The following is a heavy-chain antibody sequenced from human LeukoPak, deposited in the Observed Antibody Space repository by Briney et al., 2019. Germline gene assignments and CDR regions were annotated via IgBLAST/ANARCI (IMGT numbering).Heavy chain of an antibody. Sequence: GGSLRLSCAASGFTFTNYAMSWVRQTPGKGLEWVSGMSGRGVSTYYADSVKGRFTISSDNSKNTLYLQMNSLRAEDTAIYYCAKDCNGGNCYIDYWGQGTLVTVAS. J-gene: IGHJ4*02. CDR2: MSGRGVST. D-gene: IGHD2-15*01. V-gene: IGHV3-23*01. CDR3: AKDCNGGNCYIDY. CDR1: GFTFTNYA.